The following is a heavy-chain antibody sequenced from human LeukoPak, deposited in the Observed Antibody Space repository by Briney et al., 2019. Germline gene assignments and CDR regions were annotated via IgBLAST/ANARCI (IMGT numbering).Heavy chain of an antibody. D-gene: IGHD6-13*01. CDR2: IIKKTDGGTT. Sequence: PGGSLRLSCAASGFTFSNAWMSWVRQAPGKGLEWVGRIIKKTDGGTTDYAAPVKGRFTISRDDSKNTLYLQMNSLRDEDTAVYYCARGNPYSSSWLDYWGQGTLVTVSS. V-gene: IGHV3-15*01. CDR3: ARGNPYSSSWLDY. J-gene: IGHJ4*02. CDR1: GFTFSNAW.